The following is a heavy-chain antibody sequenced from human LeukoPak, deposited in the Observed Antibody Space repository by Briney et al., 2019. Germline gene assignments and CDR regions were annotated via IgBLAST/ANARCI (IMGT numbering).Heavy chain of an antibody. D-gene: IGHD3/OR15-3a*01. CDR1: GFTFSSYA. V-gene: IGHV3-30*04. J-gene: IGHJ4*02. Sequence: GGSLRLSCAASGFTFSSYAMHWVRQAPGKELEWVAVISYDGSNKYYADSVKGRFTISRDNSKNTLYLQMNSLRAEDTAVYYCARQTGSGLFILPGGQGTLVTVSS. CDR2: ISYDGSNK. CDR3: ARQTGSGLFILP.